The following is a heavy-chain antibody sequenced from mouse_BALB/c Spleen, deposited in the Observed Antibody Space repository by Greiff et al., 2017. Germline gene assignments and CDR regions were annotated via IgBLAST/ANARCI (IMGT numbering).Heavy chain of an antibody. D-gene: IGHD4-1*01. CDR3: ARKGLGPYYFDY. V-gene: IGHV1-12*01. J-gene: IGHJ2*01. CDR1: GYTFTSYN. CDR2: IYPGNGDT. Sequence: QVQLQQPGAELVKPGASVKMSCKASGYTFTSYNMHWVKQTPGQGLEWIGAIYPGNGDTSYNQKFKGKATLTADKSSSTAYMQLSSLTSEDSAVYYCARKGLGPYYFDYWGQGTTLTVSS.